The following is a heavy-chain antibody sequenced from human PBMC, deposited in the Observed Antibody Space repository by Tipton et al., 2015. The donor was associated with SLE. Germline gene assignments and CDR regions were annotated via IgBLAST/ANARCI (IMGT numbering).Heavy chain of an antibody. J-gene: IGHJ4*02. CDR2: IRYDGSNK. CDR1: GFTFSSYG. D-gene: IGHD6-13*01. V-gene: IGHV3-30*02. Sequence: SLRLSCAASGFTFSSYGIHWVRQAPGKGLEWVAFIRYDGSNKYYADSVKGRFTISRDNSKNTLYLQMNSLRAEDTAVYYCARDNISRQQLPPLPSFGRPGYFDYWGQGTLVTVSS. CDR3: ARDNISRQQLPPLPSFGRPGYFDY.